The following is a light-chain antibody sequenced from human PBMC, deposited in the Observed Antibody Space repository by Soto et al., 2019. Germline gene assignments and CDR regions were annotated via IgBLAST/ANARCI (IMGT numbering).Light chain of an antibody. CDR3: GTCDSSLSVVV. J-gene: IGLJ2*01. CDR1: SSNIGNNY. Sequence: QSALTQPPSVSAAPGQKVTISCSGSSSNIGNNYVSWYQQLPGTAPKLLIYDNNKRPSGIPDRFSGSKSGTSATLGITGLQTGDEADYYCGTCDSSLSVVVFGGGTKLTVL. V-gene: IGLV1-51*01. CDR2: DNN.